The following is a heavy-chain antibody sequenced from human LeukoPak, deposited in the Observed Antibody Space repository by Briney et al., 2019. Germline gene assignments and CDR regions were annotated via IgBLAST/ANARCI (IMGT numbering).Heavy chain of an antibody. D-gene: IGHD3-10*01. CDR2: IYYSGST. CDR3: ARDRLWFGEPSDAFDI. Sequence: PSETLSLTCTVSGGSISSSSYYWGWIRQPPGKGLEWIGSIYYSGSTFYNPSLKSRVTISVDTSKNEFSLKLNSVTAADTAVYYCARDRLWFGEPSDAFDIWGQGTMVTVSA. CDR1: GGSISSSSYY. J-gene: IGHJ3*02. V-gene: IGHV4-39*07.